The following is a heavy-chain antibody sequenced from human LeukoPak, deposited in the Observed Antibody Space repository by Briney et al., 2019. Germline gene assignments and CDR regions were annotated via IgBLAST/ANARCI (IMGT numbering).Heavy chain of an antibody. D-gene: IGHD3-10*01. Sequence: SETLSLTCAVYCGFFSGYYWRWIRHPPGKGLEWSGEINHSGSTDYNPSLKGRVTIPVTTSKNKSYMTLSLRTTAHTAEYTGARHRLWFGEFLYFFDDWRQGTLVSVSS. V-gene: IGHV4-34*01. CDR1: CGFFSGYY. J-gene: IGHJ4*02. CDR3: ARHRLWFGEFLYFFDD. CDR2: INHSGST.